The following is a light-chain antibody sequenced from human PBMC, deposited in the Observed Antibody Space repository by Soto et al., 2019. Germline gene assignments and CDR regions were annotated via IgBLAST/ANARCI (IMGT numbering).Light chain of an antibody. Sequence: QSVLTQPPSSSATPGQTVTISCSTSSSNLGDNAVNWYQHVPGTAPKLLIYSYDQRPSGVPDRFSGSKSGTSASLAISGLQSEDEADYYCAAWDASLDGYVFGTGTKVTVL. J-gene: IGLJ1*01. CDR1: SSNLGDNA. V-gene: IGLV1-44*01. CDR3: AAWDASLDGYV. CDR2: SYD.